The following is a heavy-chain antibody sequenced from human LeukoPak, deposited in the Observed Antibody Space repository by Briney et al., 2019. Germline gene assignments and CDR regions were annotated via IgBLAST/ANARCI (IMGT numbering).Heavy chain of an antibody. CDR2: INPNSGGT. J-gene: IGHJ6*03. V-gene: IGHV1-2*02. CDR3: ARDSEYGHVLGYYYYYYMDV. CDR1: GYTFTGYY. D-gene: IGHD3-10*01. Sequence: ASVKVSCKASGYTFTGYYMHWVRQAPGQGLEWMGWINPNSGGTNYAQKFQGRVTMTRDTSISTAYMELSRLRSDDTAVYYCARDSEYGHVLGYYYYYYMDVWGKGTTVTVSS.